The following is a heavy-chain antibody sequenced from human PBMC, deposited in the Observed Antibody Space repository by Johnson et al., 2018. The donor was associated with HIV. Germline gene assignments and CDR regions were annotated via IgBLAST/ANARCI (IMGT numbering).Heavy chain of an antibody. CDR2: ISYDGTDK. J-gene: IGHJ3*02. CDR3: ARAWGTDAFDI. Sequence: QVQLVESGGGVVQPWRSLRLSCAGSGFTFSSYAMHWVRQPPGKGLEWVAVISYDGTDKYYAESVKGRFTISRDNSKNTLYLQMNSLRAEDTAVYYCARAWGTDAFDIWGQGTMVTVSS. D-gene: IGHD3-16*01. V-gene: IGHV3-30*04. CDR1: GFTFSSYA.